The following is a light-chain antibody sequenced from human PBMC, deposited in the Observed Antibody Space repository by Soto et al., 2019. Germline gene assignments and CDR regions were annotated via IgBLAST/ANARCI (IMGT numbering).Light chain of an antibody. CDR2: GAS. CDR3: QQYNNWPLYT. CDR1: QSVSSN. J-gene: IGKJ2*01. Sequence: EIVMTQSPATLSVSPGERATLSCRARQSVSSNLAWYQQKPGQAPMLLIYGASTRATGIPARFSGSGSGTEFTLTISSLQSEDFAVYYCQQYNNWPLYTFGQGTKLEIK. V-gene: IGKV3-15*01.